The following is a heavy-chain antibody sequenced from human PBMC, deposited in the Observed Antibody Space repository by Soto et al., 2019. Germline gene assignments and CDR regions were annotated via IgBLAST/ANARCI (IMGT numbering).Heavy chain of an antibody. CDR2: IYHSGST. D-gene: IGHD2-8*01. J-gene: IGHJ5*02. CDR1: AGSISSGVYS. CDR3: ARWWMYAPRFDP. Sequence: QLQLQESGSGLVKPSQTLSLTCAVSAGSISSGVYSWSWIRQPPGKGLEWIGYIYHSGSTYYNLSLKSRVTISVDRSTNQFSLKLSSVTAADTAVYYCARWWMYAPRFDPRGQGTLVTVSS. V-gene: IGHV4-30-2*01.